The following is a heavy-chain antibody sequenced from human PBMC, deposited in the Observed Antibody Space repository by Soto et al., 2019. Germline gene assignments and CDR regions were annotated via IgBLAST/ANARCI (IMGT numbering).Heavy chain of an antibody. Sequence: GGSLRLSWAASGFTVDYYAMHWGRQAPGKGLGWVSGISWNRATIDYADSVSGRFTISRDNAKNSLYLQMNSLRAEDTALYFCAKDSYSDFWNTYYTGAGAFDIWGRGTMVTVSS. CDR3: AKDSYSDFWNTYYTGAGAFDI. CDR2: ISWNRATI. CDR1: GFTVDYYA. V-gene: IGHV3-9*01. J-gene: IGHJ3*02. D-gene: IGHD3-3*01.